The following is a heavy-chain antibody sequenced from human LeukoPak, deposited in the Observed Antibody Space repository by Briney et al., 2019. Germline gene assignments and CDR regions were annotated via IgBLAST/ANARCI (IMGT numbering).Heavy chain of an antibody. CDR2: MNPNSGNT. CDR3: ARRYSSGWYAYYYYGMDV. D-gene: IGHD6-19*01. V-gene: IGHV1-8*01. Sequence: GASVKASCKASGYTFTSYDINWVRQATGQGLEWMGWMNPNSGNTGYAQKFQGRVTMTRNTSISTAYMELSSLRSEDTAVYYCARRYSSGWYAYYYYGMDVWGQGTTVTVSS. CDR1: GYTFTSYD. J-gene: IGHJ6*02.